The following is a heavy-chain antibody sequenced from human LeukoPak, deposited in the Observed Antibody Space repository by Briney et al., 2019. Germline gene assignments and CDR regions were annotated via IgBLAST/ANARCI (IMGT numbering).Heavy chain of an antibody. CDR3: ARRIDGYAFSQANNAFDI. Sequence: PSETLSLTCTVSGGSISSGSYYWSWIRQPAGKGLEWIRRIYTSGSTNYNPSLKSRVTISVDTSKNQFSLKLSSVTAADTAVYYCARRIDGYAFSQANNAFDIWGQGTMVTVSS. D-gene: IGHD5-24*01. CDR2: IYTSGST. V-gene: IGHV4-61*02. J-gene: IGHJ3*02. CDR1: GGSISSGSYY.